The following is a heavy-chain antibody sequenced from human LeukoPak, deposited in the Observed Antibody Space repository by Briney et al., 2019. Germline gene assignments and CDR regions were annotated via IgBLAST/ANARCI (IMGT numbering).Heavy chain of an antibody. CDR1: GGSISYYY. J-gene: IGHJ6*02. CDR2: IYYSGTT. CDR3: AREDPQTRVPEGMDV. V-gene: IGHV4-59*01. D-gene: IGHD4/OR15-4a*01. Sequence: SETLSLTCTVSGGSISYYYWSWIRQSPGKGLEWIGYIYYSGTTNYNPSLKSRVTISVDTSKNQFSLQLRSVTAADSAVYYCAREDPQTRVPEGMDVWGQGTTVTVSS.